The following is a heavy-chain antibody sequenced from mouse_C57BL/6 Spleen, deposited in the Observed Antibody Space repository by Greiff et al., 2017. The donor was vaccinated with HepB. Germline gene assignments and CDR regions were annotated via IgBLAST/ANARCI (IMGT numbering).Heavy chain of an antibody. J-gene: IGHJ3*01. CDR2: ISSGGSYT. Sequence: EVKLQEFGGDLVKPGGSLKLSCAASGFTFSSYGMSWVRQTPDKRLEWVATISSGGSYTYYPDSVKGRFTISRDNAKNTLYLQMSSLKSEDTAMYYCARQGYSNYDFAYWGQGTLVTVSA. V-gene: IGHV5-6*01. D-gene: IGHD2-5*01. CDR3: ARQGYSNYDFAY. CDR1: GFTFSSYG.